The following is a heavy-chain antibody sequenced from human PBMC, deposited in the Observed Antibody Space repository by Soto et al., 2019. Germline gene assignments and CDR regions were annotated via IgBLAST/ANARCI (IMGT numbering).Heavy chain of an antibody. CDR2: ISAYNGNT. CDR1: GYPFPSSG. Sequence: AEVKVSCKPSGYPFPSSGISWVRQAHGQGLEWMGWISAYNGNTNYAQKLQGRVTMTTDTSTSTAYMELRSLRSDDTAVYYCASGGTRFDYYYGMDVWGQGTTVTVS. V-gene: IGHV1-18*01. D-gene: IGHD1-7*01. CDR3: ASGGTRFDYYYGMDV. J-gene: IGHJ6*02.